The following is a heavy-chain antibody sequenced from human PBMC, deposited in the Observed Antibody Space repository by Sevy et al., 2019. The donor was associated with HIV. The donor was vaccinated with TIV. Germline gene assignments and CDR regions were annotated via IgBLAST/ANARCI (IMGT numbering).Heavy chain of an antibody. CDR2: ISYDGSKK. Sequence: GGSLRLSCAASGFTFSSYAVYWVRQAPGKGLEWVAVISYDGSKKYYPDSVKGRFTISRDNSKNTLYLQMNSLRPEDTAVYYCARDPNDYGDYVYYLYGMDVWGQRTTVTVSS. D-gene: IGHD4-17*01. CDR1: GFTFSSYA. CDR3: ARDPNDYGDYVYYLYGMDV. V-gene: IGHV3-30-3*01. J-gene: IGHJ6*02.